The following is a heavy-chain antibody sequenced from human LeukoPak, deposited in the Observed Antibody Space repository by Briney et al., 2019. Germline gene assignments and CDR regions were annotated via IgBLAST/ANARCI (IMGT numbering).Heavy chain of an antibody. CDR3: AIDPDRSSGSPDDGY. D-gene: IGHD1-26*01. Sequence: GSSGKLSCKASGATFSSYAISWVRQAPGQGLELMGRIIPILGIANYAQKFQGRVTITADKSTSKAYMELSSLRSEDTAVYYCAIDPDRSSGSPDDGYWGQGTLVTVSS. J-gene: IGHJ4*02. CDR2: IIPILGIA. V-gene: IGHV1-69*04. CDR1: GATFSSYA.